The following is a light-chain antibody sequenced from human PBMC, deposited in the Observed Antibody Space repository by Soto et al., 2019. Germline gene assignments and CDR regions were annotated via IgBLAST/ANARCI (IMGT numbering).Light chain of an antibody. CDR2: SNN. Sequence: QSLLTQPPSASGTPGQRVTISCSGDRSNIGSNSVNWYQQLPGTAPKLLIYSNNQRPSGVPDRFSGSKSGTSASLAISGLQSEDEADYYCAAWDDSLNGRYVFGTGTKVTVL. V-gene: IGLV1-44*01. CDR1: RSNIGSNS. CDR3: AAWDDSLNGRYV. J-gene: IGLJ1*01.